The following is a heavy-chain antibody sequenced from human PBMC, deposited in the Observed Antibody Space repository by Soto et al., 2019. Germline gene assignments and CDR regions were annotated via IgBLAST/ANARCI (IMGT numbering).Heavy chain of an antibody. CDR3: ARLNTIAAAFYYYYYGMDV. CDR1: GFTFSSYE. CDR2: ISSSGSTI. D-gene: IGHD6-13*01. Sequence: PGGSLRLSCAASGFTFSSYEMNWVRQAPGKRLEWVSYISSSGSTIYYADSVKGRFTISRDNAKNSLYLQMNSLRAEDTAVYYCARLNTIAAAFYYYYYGMDVWGQGTTVTVSS. J-gene: IGHJ6*02. V-gene: IGHV3-48*03.